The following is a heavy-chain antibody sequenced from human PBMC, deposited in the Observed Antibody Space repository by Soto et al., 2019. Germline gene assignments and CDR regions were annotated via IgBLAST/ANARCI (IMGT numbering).Heavy chain of an antibody. CDR2: ISSSGSTI. V-gene: IGHV3-48*03. J-gene: IGHJ5*02. CDR3: ARDQGDGYKQT. Sequence: GGSLRLSCAASGFTFSSYEMNWVRQAPGKGLEWVSYISSSGSTIYYADSVKGRFTISRDNAKNSLYLQMNSLRAEDTAVYYCARDQGDGYKQTWGQGTLVTVSS. CDR1: GFTFSSYE. D-gene: IGHD5-12*01.